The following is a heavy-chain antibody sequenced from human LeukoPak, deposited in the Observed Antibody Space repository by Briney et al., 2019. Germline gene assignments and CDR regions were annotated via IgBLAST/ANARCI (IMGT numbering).Heavy chain of an antibody. J-gene: IGHJ4*02. Sequence: SGGSLRLSCAASGFTFSSYSMNWVRQAPGKGLEWVSSISSSSSYIYYADSVKGRFTISRDNAKNSLYLQMNSLRAEDTAVYYCARDQDTAMGIDYWGQGTLVIVSS. D-gene: IGHD5-18*01. CDR3: ARDQDTAMGIDY. CDR1: GFTFSSYS. CDR2: ISSSSSYI. V-gene: IGHV3-21*01.